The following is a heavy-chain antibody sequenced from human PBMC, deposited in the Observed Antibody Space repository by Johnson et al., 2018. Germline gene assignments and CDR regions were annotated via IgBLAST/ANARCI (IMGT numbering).Heavy chain of an antibody. D-gene: IGHD3-10*01. J-gene: IGHJ6*02. CDR3: AKDLENTHGLLGFYYGMDV. CDR1: GFTFSSYA. CDR2: ISYDGSNK. V-gene: IGHV3-30-3*01. Sequence: QVRLVESGGGVVQPGRSLRLSCAASGFTFSSYAMHWVRQAPGKGLEWVAVISYDGSNKYYADSVKGRFTISRDNSKNTLYLQMNSLRAEDTAVFHCAKDLENTHGLLGFYYGMDVWGQGTTVTVSS.